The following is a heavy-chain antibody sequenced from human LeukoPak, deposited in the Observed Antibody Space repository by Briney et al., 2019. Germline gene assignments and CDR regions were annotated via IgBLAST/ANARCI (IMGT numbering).Heavy chain of an antibody. CDR1: GFSFSSYS. V-gene: IGHV3-48*04. Sequence: PGGSLRLSCAASGFSFSSYSVNWVRQAPGKGLEWISYISSSSTIYYADSVKGRFTISRDNAKNSLYLQMNSLRAEDSAVYYCARVSGYDRAYYNFGMDVWGQGTTVTVSS. D-gene: IGHD3-22*01. CDR2: ISSSSTI. CDR3: ARVSGYDRAYYNFGMDV. J-gene: IGHJ6*02.